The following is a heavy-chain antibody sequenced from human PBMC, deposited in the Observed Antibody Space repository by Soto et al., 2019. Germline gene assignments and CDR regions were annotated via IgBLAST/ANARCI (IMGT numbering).Heavy chain of an antibody. Sequence: QVQLQESGPGLVKPSQTLSLTCTVSGGSINSGDYYWNWIRQPPGKGLEWIGYIYNSGRTYYNPSLKSRVTISVDTSKSQFSLKLSSVTAADTAVYFCARDGFFGRSGYFDYWGQGTLVAVSS. CDR3: ARDGFFGRSGYFDY. V-gene: IGHV4-30-4*01. J-gene: IGHJ4*02. CDR2: IYNSGRT. CDR1: GGSINSGDYY. D-gene: IGHD3-3*01.